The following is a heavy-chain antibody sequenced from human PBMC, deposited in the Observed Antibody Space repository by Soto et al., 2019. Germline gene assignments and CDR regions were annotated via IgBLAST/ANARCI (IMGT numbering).Heavy chain of an antibody. Sequence: TGGPLRLSCAAFGFTFSTYAMIRVRQAPGKGLEWVSVITGSGGSTYYADSVKGRFTISRDTSKNTLFLQMNSLRAEDTAVYYCAKDRYYYYGMDVWGQGTTVTVSS. J-gene: IGHJ6*02. CDR3: AKDRYYYYGMDV. V-gene: IGHV3-23*01. CDR2: ITGSGGST. CDR1: GFTFSTYA.